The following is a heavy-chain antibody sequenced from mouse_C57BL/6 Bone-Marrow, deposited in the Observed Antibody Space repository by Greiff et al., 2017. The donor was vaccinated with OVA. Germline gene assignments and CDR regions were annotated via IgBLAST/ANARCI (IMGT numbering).Heavy chain of an antibody. Sequence: VQLQQSGAELARPGASVQLSCKASGYTFTSYGISWVQQTTGQGLEWIGEIYPRSGNTYYNEKFKGKATLTADKSSSTAYMELRSLTSEDSAVYFCALLFLWYFDVWGTGTTVTVSS. CDR2: IYPRSGNT. CDR3: ALLFLWYFDV. CDR1: GYTFTSYG. V-gene: IGHV1-81*01. D-gene: IGHD1-1*01. J-gene: IGHJ1*03.